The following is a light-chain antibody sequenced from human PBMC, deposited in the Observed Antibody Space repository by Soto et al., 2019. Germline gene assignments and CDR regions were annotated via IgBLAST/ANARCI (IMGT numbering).Light chain of an antibody. J-gene: IGLJ2*01. CDR2: DVN. CDR1: SSDVGAYRY. V-gene: IGLV2-11*01. Sequence: QSALTQPRSVSGSPGQSVTISCTGSSSDVGAYRYVSWYQHHPGKAPKLIIYDVNKRPSGVPPRFSGSKSGNTASLTISGLQADDEADYYCCSYAGSYTFDVFGGGTKVTVL. CDR3: CSYAGSYTFDV.